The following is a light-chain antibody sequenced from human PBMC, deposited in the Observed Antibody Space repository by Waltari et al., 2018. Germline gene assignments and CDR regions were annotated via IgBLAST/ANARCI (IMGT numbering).Light chain of an antibody. CDR3: MQGTHSYT. V-gene: IGKV2-30*01. CDR2: KVS. CDR1: QSLVYSDGNTY. J-gene: IGKJ2*01. Sequence: DVVLTQSPLSLPVTLGQPASISCRSSQSLVYSDGNTYLNRFQQRPGQSPRRLIYKVSNRDSGVPDRFSGSGSGTDFTLKISRVEAEDVGVYYCMQGTHSYTFGQGTKLEIK.